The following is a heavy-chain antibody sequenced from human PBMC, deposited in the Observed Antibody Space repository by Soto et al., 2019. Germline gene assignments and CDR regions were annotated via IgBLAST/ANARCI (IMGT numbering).Heavy chain of an antibody. CDR2: IYYSGST. V-gene: IGHV4-31*03. CDR1: GVSISSGGYY. Sequence: SETLSLTCTVSGVSISSGGYYWSWIRQHPGKGLEWIGYIYYSGSTYYNPSLKSRVTISVDTSKNQFSLKLSSVTAADTAVYYCARSGGSRFWFDPWGQGTLVTVSS. CDR3: ARSGGSRFWFDP. D-gene: IGHD2-15*01. J-gene: IGHJ5*02.